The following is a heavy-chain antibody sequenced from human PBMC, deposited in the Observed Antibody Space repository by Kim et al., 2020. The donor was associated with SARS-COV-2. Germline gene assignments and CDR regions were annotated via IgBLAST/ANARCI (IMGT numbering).Heavy chain of an antibody. CDR3: ASYSYGSRY. Sequence: GGSLRLSCAASGFTFSSYAMHWVRQAPGKGLEWVAVISYDGSNKYYADSVKGRFTISRDNSKNTLYLQMNSLRAEDTAVYYCASYSYGSRYWGQGTLVT. CDR1: GFTFSSYA. J-gene: IGHJ4*02. CDR2: ISYDGSNK. V-gene: IGHV3-30-3*01. D-gene: IGHD5-18*01.